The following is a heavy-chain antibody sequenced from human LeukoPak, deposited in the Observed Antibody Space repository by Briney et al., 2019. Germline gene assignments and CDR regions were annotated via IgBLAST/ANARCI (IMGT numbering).Heavy chain of an antibody. CDR1: GGSFSGYY. V-gene: IGHV4-34*01. CDR2: INQSGGT. D-gene: IGHD3-16*01. Sequence: MASETLSLTCAVYGGSFSGYYWSWIRQPPGKGLEWIGEINQSGGTNYNPSLKSRVTISVDTSKNQFSLNLSSMTAADTAVYYCAIAGGWYAFDIWGQGTMVTVSS. CDR3: AIAGGWYAFDI. J-gene: IGHJ3*02.